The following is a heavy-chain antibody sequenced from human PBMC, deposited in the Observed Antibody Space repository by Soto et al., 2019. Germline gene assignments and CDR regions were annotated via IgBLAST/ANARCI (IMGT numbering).Heavy chain of an antibody. Sequence: EVQLVESGGGLVQPGGSLRLSCAASGFTFSSYWMHWVRQAPGKGLVWISRINSDGSSTSYADSVKGRFTISRDNAKNTLYLQMNSLRAEDTAVYYCARDYGDYVFFGNWGQGTLVTVSS. D-gene: IGHD4-17*01. CDR1: GFTFSSYW. CDR3: ARDYGDYVFFGN. V-gene: IGHV3-74*01. J-gene: IGHJ4*02. CDR2: INSDGSST.